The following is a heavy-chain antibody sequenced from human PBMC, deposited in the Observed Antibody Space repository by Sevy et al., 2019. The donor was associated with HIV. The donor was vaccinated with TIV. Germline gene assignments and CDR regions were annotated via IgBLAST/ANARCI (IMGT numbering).Heavy chain of an antibody. V-gene: IGHV1-69*13. Sequence: ASVKVSCKASGDTFRKYVISWVRQAPGQGLEWMGGIIPVYGTTNYAQKFRARVTFTADASTGTVYMELSRLRSEDTAVYYCARDMTCGGDCYYFDNWGQGTLVTVSS. CDR3: ARDMTCGGDCYYFDN. CDR2: IIPVYGTT. D-gene: IGHD2-21*02. J-gene: IGHJ4*02. CDR1: GDTFRKYV.